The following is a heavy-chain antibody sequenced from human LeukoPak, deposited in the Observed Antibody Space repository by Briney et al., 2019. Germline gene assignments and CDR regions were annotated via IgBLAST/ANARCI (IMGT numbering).Heavy chain of an antibody. CDR1: GGSISSSNYY. D-gene: IGHD3-16*01. V-gene: IGHV4-39*01. CDR2: MYHSGST. CDR3: ATITFGGVKGSYYFDY. J-gene: IGHJ4*02. Sequence: SETLSLTCTVSGGSISSSNYYWGWIRQPPGKGLEWIGSMYHSGSTYYNPSHKSRVTISVDTTKNQFFLKLSSETAADTAVYYCATITFGGVKGSYYFDYWGQGTLVTVSS.